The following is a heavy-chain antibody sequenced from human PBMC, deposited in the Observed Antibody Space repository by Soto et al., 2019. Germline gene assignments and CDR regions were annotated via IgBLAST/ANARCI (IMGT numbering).Heavy chain of an antibody. V-gene: IGHV3-53*01. CDR2: IYSGGST. CDR1: GFTVSSNY. D-gene: IGHD3-3*01. Sequence: GSLRLSCAASGFTVSSNYMSWVRQAPGKGLEWVSVIYSGGSTYYADSVKGRFTISRDNSKNTLYLQMNSLRAEDTAVYYCAREHDFWSGYGMDVWGQGTTVTVSS. CDR3: AREHDFWSGYGMDV. J-gene: IGHJ6*02.